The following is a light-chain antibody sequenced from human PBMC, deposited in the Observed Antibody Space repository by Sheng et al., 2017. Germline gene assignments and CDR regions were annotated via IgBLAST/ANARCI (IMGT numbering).Light chain of an antibody. Sequence: IVLTQSPGTLSLSPGERATLSCRASQRVSSIYLAWYQHKPGQAPRLLFYDATKRASDIPPRFSASGSGTDFTLSISSLEAEDFAVYYCQHRNNWPLLIFGGGSKVEIK. CDR3: QHRNNWPLLI. V-gene: IGKV3-11*01. CDR2: DAT. J-gene: IGKJ4*01. CDR1: QRVSSIY.